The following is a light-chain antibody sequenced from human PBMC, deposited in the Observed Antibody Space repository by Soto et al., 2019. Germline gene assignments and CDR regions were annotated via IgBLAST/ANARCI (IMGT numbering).Light chain of an antibody. CDR1: QSIDSY. Sequence: DIQMTQSPSSLSASIGDRVTIICRASQSIDSYLNWYQQKPGKAPKLLIYAASILQVGVPSRFSGSGSWTDFTFTISSLQPEDFATYYCQQSYNTPHTFAQGTRLDI. J-gene: IGKJ2*01. CDR3: QQSYNTPHT. CDR2: AAS. V-gene: IGKV1-39*01.